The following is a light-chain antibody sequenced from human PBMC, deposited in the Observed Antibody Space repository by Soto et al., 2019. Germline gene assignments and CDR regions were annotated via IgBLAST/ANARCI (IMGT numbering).Light chain of an antibody. Sequence: ETGLSQSPGTLSLPQGEKAPLPGRASQGIASSYLAWYQQKPGQPPRLLLYRTFNRATGIPDRFSGSGSGTDFTLTISRLEPEDFAVYFCQQFSRPPLTFGGGTKVEI. CDR3: QQFSRPPLT. CDR2: RTF. CDR1: QGIASSY. V-gene: IGKV3-20*01. J-gene: IGKJ4*01.